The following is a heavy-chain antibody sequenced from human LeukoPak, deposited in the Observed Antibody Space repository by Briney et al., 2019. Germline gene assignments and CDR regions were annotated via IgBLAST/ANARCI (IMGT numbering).Heavy chain of an antibody. V-gene: IGHV4-59*01. Sequence: PSETLSLTCTVSDGAIAGYSWSWIRQPPGKGLEWIGYIYYSGDTNYNPSLQSRVSVSVDTSKNQFSLKLTSVTAADTAVYYCARFRLTPSTPVKHYFDYWGQGTLVTVSS. CDR1: DGAIAGYS. J-gene: IGHJ4*02. CDR3: ARFRLTPSTPVKHYFDY. CDR2: IYYSGDT. D-gene: IGHD2-15*01.